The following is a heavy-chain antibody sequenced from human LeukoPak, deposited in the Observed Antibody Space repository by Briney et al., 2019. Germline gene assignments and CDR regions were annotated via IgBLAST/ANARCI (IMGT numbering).Heavy chain of an antibody. CDR2: INPSGGST. J-gene: IGHJ4*02. D-gene: IGHD2-21*01. CDR1: GYTFSSYY. CDR3: ARSTRVIPEDY. Sequence: GASVKVSCKASGYTFSSYYMHWVRQAPGQGLEWMGIINPSGGSTAYAQKFQGRVTMTRDTSTSTVYTGLSSLRSEDTAVYFCARSTRVIPEDYWGQGTLVTVSS. V-gene: IGHV1-46*01.